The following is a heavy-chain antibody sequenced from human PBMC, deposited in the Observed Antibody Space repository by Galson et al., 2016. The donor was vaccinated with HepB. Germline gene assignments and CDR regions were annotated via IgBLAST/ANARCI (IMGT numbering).Heavy chain of an antibody. J-gene: IGHJ4*01. V-gene: IGHV1-3*01. CDR3: VRYPIEFCARGRCFGYSHFDH. Sequence: SVKVSCKASGYSFTKYAIHWVRQAPGQRPEWMGWINAGDGNPQYSQKFYNRINITTDTSATTVYMELRSLRSEDTALCYCVRYPIEFCARGRCFGYSHFDHWGQGTPVTVSS. CDR1: GYSFTKYA. D-gene: IGHD5-12*01. CDR2: INAGDGNP.